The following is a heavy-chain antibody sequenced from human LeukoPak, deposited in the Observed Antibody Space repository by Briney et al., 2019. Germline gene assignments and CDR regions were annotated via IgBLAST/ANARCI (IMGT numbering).Heavy chain of an antibody. V-gene: IGHV3-7*01. CDR1: GFTFSSYW. Sequence: PGGSLRLSCAASGFTFSSYWMSWARQAPGKGLEWVANIKQDGSEKYYVDSVKGRFTISRDNAKNSLYLQMNSLRAEDTAVYYCARDENLDCSSTSCFNYYYYYMDVWGKGTTVTVSS. J-gene: IGHJ6*03. CDR2: IKQDGSEK. D-gene: IGHD2-2*01. CDR3: ARDENLDCSSTSCFNYYYYYMDV.